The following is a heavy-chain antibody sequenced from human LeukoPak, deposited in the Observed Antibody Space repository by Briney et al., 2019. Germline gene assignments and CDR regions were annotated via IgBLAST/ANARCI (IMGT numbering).Heavy chain of an antibody. V-gene: IGHV4-38-2*02. D-gene: IGHD2/OR15-2a*01. CDR2: IYYSGST. CDR1: GYSISSGYY. CDR3: ARAHSIASYYYGVDV. Sequence: SETLSLTCTVSGYSISSGYYWGWIRQPPGKGLEWIGNIYYSGSTYYSPSLTSRVTVSVDTSENQFSLKLSSVIAADTAVYYCARAHSIASYYYGVDVWGQGTTVTVSS. J-gene: IGHJ6*02.